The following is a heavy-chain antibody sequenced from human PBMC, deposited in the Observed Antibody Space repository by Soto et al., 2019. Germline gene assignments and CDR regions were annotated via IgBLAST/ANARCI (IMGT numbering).Heavy chain of an antibody. V-gene: IGHV4-39*01. CDR1: GGSIISSSYY. CDR2: IYYSGST. D-gene: IGHD1-26*01. Sequence: QLQLQESGPGLVKPSETLSLTCTVSGGSIISSSYYWGWIRQPPGKGLEWIGSIYYSGSTYYNPSIKSRVTISVYTSKNQFSLKLSSVTAADTAVYYCARRSGSHAFDIWGQGTMVTVSS. CDR3: ARRSGSHAFDI. J-gene: IGHJ3*02.